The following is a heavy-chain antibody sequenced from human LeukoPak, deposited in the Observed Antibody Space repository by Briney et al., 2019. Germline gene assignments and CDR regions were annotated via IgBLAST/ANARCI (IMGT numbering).Heavy chain of an antibody. Sequence: PGGSLRLSCAASGFTFSSYSMNWVRQAPGKGLEWVANIRQNGSEETYIDSVKGRFIISRDNAKNSLSLQMNSLRGEDTAVYYCADPGVGYWGQGTLVTVSS. J-gene: IGHJ4*02. V-gene: IGHV3-7*01. D-gene: IGHD1-26*01. CDR1: GFTFSSYS. CDR3: ADPGVGY. CDR2: IRQNGSEE.